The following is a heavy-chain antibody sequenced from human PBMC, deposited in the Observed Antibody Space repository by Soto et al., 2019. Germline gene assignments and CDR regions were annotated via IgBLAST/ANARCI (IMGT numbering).Heavy chain of an antibody. CDR2: IVVGSGNT. CDR3: AADFPLNDILIAARRSYYYYGMDV. V-gene: IGHV1-58*01. D-gene: IGHD6-6*01. Sequence: SVKVSCKASGFTFTSSAVQWVRQSRGQRLEWIGWIVVGSGNTNYAQKFQERVTITRDMSTSTAYMELSSLRSEDTAVYYCAADFPLNDILIAARRSYYYYGMDVWGQGTTVTVSS. J-gene: IGHJ6*02. CDR1: GFTFTSSA.